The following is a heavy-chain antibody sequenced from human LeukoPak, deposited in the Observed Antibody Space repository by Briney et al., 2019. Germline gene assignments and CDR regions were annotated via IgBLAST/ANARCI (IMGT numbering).Heavy chain of an antibody. CDR3: ARDSPPAYCSSGSCYFDS. Sequence: ASETLSLTCAVYGGSFSGYYWSWIRQPPGKGLEWIGEINHSGSTNYNPSLKSRVTISRDTSKNEFSLILSSLTAADTAVYYCARDSPPAYCSSGSCYFDSWGQGTLVTVSS. V-gene: IGHV4-34*01. J-gene: IGHJ4*02. CDR2: INHSGST. D-gene: IGHD2-15*01. CDR1: GGSFSGYY.